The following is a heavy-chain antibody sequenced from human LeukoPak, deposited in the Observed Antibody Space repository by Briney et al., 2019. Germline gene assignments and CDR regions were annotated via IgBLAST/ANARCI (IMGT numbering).Heavy chain of an antibody. CDR3: GIRDTSDYYVF. D-gene: IGHD3-22*01. V-gene: IGHV3-33*01. CDR1: GFTFSTYG. CDR2: IWFDGSNK. J-gene: IGHJ4*02. Sequence: PGGSLRLSCAASGFTFSTYGMHWVRQAPGKGLEWVAIIWFDGSNKYYSDSVKGRFTISRDNSKNTLYLQMNGLRADDTAVYYCGIRDTSDYYVFWGQGTLVTVPS.